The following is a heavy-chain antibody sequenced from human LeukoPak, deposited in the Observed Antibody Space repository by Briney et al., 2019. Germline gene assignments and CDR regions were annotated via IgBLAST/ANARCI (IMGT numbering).Heavy chain of an antibody. CDR1: GGTFSSYA. Sequence: ASVKVSCKASGGTFSSYAISWVRQAPGQGLEWMGWINPNSGGTNYAQKFQGRVTMTRDTSIDTAYMELSSLRSDDTAVYYCARQAGTSRTGYYFDYWGQGTLVTVSS. CDR2: INPNSGGT. V-gene: IGHV1-2*02. D-gene: IGHD2-2*01. CDR3: ARQAGTSRTGYYFDY. J-gene: IGHJ4*02.